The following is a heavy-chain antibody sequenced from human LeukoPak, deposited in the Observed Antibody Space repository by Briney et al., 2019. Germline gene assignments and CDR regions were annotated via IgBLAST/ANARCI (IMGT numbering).Heavy chain of an antibody. D-gene: IGHD1-26*01. CDR1: GGTLSRFA. CDR3: ARSNTLIVGATLGY. V-gene: IGHV1-2*02. Sequence: ASVKVSCKASGGTLSRFAISWVRQAPGQGLEWMGWINPNSGGTNYAQKFQGRVTMTRDTSISTAYMELSRLRSDDTAVYYCARSNTLIVGATLGYWGQGTLVTVSS. J-gene: IGHJ4*02. CDR2: INPNSGGT.